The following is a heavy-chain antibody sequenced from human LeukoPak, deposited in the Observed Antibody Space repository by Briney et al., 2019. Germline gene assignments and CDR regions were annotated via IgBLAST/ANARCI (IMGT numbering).Heavy chain of an antibody. J-gene: IGHJ6*02. CDR3: ARTRGYSGYDLTYYYYGMDV. CDR2: MNPNSGNT. CDR1: GYTFTSYD. V-gene: IGHV1-8*01. D-gene: IGHD5-12*01. Sequence: ASVKVSCKASGYTFTSYDINWVRQATGQGLGWMGWMNPNSGNTGYAQKFQGRVTMTRNTSISTAYMELSSLRSEDTAVYYCARTRGYSGYDLTYYYYGMDVWGQGTTVTVSS.